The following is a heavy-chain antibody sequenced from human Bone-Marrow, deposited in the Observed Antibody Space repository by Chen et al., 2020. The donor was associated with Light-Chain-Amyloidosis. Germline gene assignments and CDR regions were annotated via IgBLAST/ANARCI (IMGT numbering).Heavy chain of an antibody. CDR2: ISGIGCGR. J-gene: IGHJ3*01. V-gene: IGHV3-23*04. CDR3: AKDISYDDILPGYPADACEL. CDR1: GFAFSSYA. D-gene: IGHD3-9*01. Sequence: EVQLVESGGGLLQRGGSLRLSCAASGFAFSSYAMSWVRQAPGKGLEWVSSISGIGCGRYDGVSVEVRSTISRDNSRNALFLQMNSRIAEDTAGYYCAKDISYDDILPGYPADACELWGQGTMVTVSS.